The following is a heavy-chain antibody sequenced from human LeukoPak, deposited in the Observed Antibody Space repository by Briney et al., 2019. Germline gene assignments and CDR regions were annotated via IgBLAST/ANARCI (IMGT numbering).Heavy chain of an antibody. D-gene: IGHD3-3*01. CDR1: GGALSSSSYY. Sequence: PSETLSLTCTVSGGALSSSSYYWGWIRQPPGKGLGWIGSIYYSGSTYYNPSLKSRVTISVDTSKNQFSLKLSSVTAADTAVYYCARHGTIFGVVDYWGQGTLVTVSS. V-gene: IGHV4-39*01. CDR3: ARHGTIFGVVDY. CDR2: IYYSGST. J-gene: IGHJ4*02.